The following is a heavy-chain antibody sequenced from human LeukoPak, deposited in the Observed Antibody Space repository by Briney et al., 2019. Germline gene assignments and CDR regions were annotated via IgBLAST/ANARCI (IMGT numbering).Heavy chain of an antibody. D-gene: IGHD3-22*01. V-gene: IGHV1-69*13. J-gene: IGHJ4*02. CDR1: GGSCSRYA. CDR2: IIPIFGTA. CDR3: ARGSGETGGYYYVY. Sequence: ASVKVSCKASGGSCSRYAISWVRQAPGQGLEWMGGIIPIFGTANYAQKFQGRVTITADESTRTAYMELRTLRSEDTAIYYCARGSGETGGYYYVYWGRGTPVTVSS.